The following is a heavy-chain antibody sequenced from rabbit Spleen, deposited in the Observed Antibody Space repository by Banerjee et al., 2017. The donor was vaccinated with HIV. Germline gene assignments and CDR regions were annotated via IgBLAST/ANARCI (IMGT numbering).Heavy chain of an antibody. CDR2: IDAGSSDFT. J-gene: IGHJ4*01. CDR3: AREDVYGYPFPTKL. D-gene: IGHD6-1*01. CDR1: GFSFGDRDV. V-gene: IGHV1S45*01. Sequence: QEQLVESGGGLVQPEGSLTLTCKASGFSFGDRDVMCWVRQAPGKGLEWIACIDAGSSDFTYHASWAKGRFTISKTSATTVTLQMTTLTAADTATYFCAREDVYGYPFPTKLWGPGTLVTVS.